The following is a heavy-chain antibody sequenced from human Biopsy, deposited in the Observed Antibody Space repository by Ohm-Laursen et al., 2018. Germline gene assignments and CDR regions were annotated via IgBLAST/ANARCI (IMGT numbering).Heavy chain of an antibody. CDR3: ARDYDTSGYYYVS. CDR2: IFYRGST. Sequence: TLSLTCPVSGGSISNNNYYWGWIRQPQGKGLEWIGSIFYRGSTHYKPSLKSRVNISVDTSKNHFSLKLNSVTAADTAVYYCARDYDTSGYYYVSWGQGTLVTVSS. V-gene: IGHV4-39*02. D-gene: IGHD3-22*01. CDR1: GGSISNNNYY. J-gene: IGHJ5*02.